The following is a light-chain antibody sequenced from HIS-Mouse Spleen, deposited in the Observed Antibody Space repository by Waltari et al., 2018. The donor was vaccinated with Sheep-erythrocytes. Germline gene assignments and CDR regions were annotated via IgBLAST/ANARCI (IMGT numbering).Light chain of an antibody. CDR1: SSDVGGYNY. CDR2: DVS. Sequence: QSALTQPRSVSGSPGQSVTISCTGTSSDVGGYNYVSWYQQHPGKAPKRMIYDVSNRPSGVPDRFYGSKSGNTASLTISGLQAEDEADYYCCSYAGSYTLVFGGGTKLTVL. J-gene: IGLJ2*01. CDR3: CSYAGSYTLV. V-gene: IGLV2-11*01.